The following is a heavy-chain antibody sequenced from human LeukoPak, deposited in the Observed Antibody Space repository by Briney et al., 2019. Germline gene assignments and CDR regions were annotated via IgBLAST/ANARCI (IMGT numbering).Heavy chain of an antibody. D-gene: IGHD3-3*01. CDR1: GGSFSGYY. CDR2: INHSGST. CDR3: ARGGYDFDAFDI. V-gene: IGHV4-34*01. Sequence: SETLSLTCAVYGGSFSGYYWSWIRQPPGKGLEWIGEINHSGSTNYNPSLKSRVTISVDTSKNQFSLKLSSVTAADTAVYYCARGGYDFDAFDIWGQGTMVTVSS. J-gene: IGHJ3*02.